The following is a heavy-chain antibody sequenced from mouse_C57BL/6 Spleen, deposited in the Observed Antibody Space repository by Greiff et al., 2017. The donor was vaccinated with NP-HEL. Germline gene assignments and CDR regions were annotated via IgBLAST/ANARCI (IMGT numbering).Heavy chain of an antibody. D-gene: IGHD2-4*01. CDR3: ARGIDYDEGFAY. V-gene: IGHV1-82*01. CDR2: IYPGDGDT. CDR1: GYAFSSSW. J-gene: IGHJ3*01. Sequence: QVQLKQSGPELVKPGASVKISCKASGYAFSSSWMNWVKQRPGKGLEWIGRIYPGDGDTNYNGKFKGKATLTADKSSSTAYMQLSSLTSEDSAVYFCARGIDYDEGFAYWGQGTLGTVSA.